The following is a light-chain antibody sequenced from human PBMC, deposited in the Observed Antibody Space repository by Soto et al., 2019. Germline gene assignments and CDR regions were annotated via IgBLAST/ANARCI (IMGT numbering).Light chain of an antibody. J-gene: IGKJ2*01. V-gene: IGKV1-39*01. Sequence: DIQMTQSPSSLSASLGDNVTITCRASQPITNHLNWYQQKPGKAPNLLIYFASNLDNGVPSRFSGTGSGTYFTLTITSLQPEDFATYSCQQSSSFPYTFGRGTKLEIK. CDR1: QPITNH. CDR3: QQSSSFPYT. CDR2: FAS.